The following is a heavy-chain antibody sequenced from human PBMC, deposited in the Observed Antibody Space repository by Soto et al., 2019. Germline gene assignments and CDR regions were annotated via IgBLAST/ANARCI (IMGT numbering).Heavy chain of an antibody. CDR1: GGSISSYY. D-gene: IGHD6-13*01. V-gene: IGHV4-59*01. Sequence: PSETLSLTCTVSGGSISSYYWSWIRQPPGKGLEWIGYIYYSGSTNYNPSLKSRITISVDTSKNQFSLKLSSVTAADTAVYYCARVAAAGPNDNYYYYGMDVWGQGTTVTVSS. CDR2: IYYSGST. CDR3: ARVAAAGPNDNYYYYGMDV. J-gene: IGHJ6*02.